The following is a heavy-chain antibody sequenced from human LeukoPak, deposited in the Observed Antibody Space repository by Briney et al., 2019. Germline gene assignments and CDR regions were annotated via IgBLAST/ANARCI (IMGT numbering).Heavy chain of an antibody. CDR2: IIPIFGTA. CDR1: GGTFSSYA. Sequence: SVKVSYKASGGTFSSYAISWVRQAPGQGLEWMGRIIPIFGTANYAQKFQGRVTITTDESTSTAYMELSSLRSEDTAVYYCASSWELLPFFDYWGQGTLVTVSS. D-gene: IGHD1-26*01. CDR3: ASSWELLPFFDY. J-gene: IGHJ4*02. V-gene: IGHV1-69*05.